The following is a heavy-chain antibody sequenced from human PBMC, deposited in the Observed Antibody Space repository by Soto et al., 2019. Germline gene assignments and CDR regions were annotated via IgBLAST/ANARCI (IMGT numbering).Heavy chain of an antibody. CDR3: ASSYCTKGVCSKWFAP. V-gene: IGHV4-39*01. CDR2: IYYSGST. Sequence: QLQLQESGPGLVKPSETLSLTCTVSGGSILSTGYYWGWIRQPPGKGLEWIGSIYYSGSTYYNPSLRSRVTISVHKSKNQSALKPISLTAADTAVYYCASSYCTKGVCSKWFAPWGQGTLVTVSS. CDR1: GGSILSTGYY. D-gene: IGHD2-8*01. J-gene: IGHJ5*02.